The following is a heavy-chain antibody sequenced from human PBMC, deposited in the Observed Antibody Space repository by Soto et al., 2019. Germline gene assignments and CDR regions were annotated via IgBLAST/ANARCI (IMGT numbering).Heavy chain of an antibody. J-gene: IGHJ6*02. CDR1: GFTFDDYT. D-gene: IGHD6-25*01. V-gene: IGHV3-43*01. CDR3: AKDIEADPLVYYGMDV. CDR2: ISWDGGST. Sequence: GGSLRLSCAASGFTFDDYTMHWVRQAPGKGLEWVSLISWDGGSTYYADSVKGRFTISRDNSKNSLYLQMNSLRTEDTALYYCAKDIEADPLVYYGMDVWGQGTTVTVSS.